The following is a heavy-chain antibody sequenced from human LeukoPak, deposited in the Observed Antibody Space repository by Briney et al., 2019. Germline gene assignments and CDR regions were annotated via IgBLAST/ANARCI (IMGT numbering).Heavy chain of an antibody. Sequence: SETLSLTCTVSGGSIRSSYYYWGWIRQPPGRGLEWIGSIYDSGSTYYNPSLKSRVTISVDTSKNQFSLKLNSVTAADTAVYYCARGVVVAATPMAPDYWGQGTLVTVSS. CDR1: GGSIRSSYYY. D-gene: IGHD2-15*01. V-gene: IGHV4-39*01. J-gene: IGHJ4*02. CDR2: IYDSGST. CDR3: ARGVVVAATPMAPDY.